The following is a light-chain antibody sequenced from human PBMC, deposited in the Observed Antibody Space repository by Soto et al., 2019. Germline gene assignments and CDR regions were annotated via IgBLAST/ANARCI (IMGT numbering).Light chain of an antibody. V-gene: IGKV1-9*01. CDR3: KHYNSYSEA. CDR2: AAS. CDR1: QGISSY. Sequence: IQLTQSPSSLSASVGGRVTITCRASQGISSYLAWYQQKPGKAPKLLIYAASTLQSGVPSRFSGSGSGTEFTLTIRSLQPDDFATYYCKHYNSYSEAFGQGTKVDIK. J-gene: IGKJ1*01.